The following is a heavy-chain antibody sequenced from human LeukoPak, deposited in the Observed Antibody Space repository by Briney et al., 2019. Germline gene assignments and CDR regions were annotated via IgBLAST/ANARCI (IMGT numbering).Heavy chain of an antibody. V-gene: IGHV1-18*01. J-gene: IGHJ4*02. CDR3: ARDGGYFDY. CDR2: ISPYNGNT. CDR1: GYIFRGYC. Sequence: ASVKVSCKASGYIFRGYCFHWVRQAPGQGLEWMGWISPYNGNTNYAQRFQGRVTMTTDTSTSTADMELMSLRFDDTAVYSCARDGGYFDYWGRGTLVTVSS.